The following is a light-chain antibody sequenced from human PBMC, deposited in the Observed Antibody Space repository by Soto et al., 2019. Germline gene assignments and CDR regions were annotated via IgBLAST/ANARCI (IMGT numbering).Light chain of an antibody. CDR3: LQYNNLPWT. CDR1: QSFSGW. V-gene: IGKV1-5*01. J-gene: IGKJ1*01. CDR2: DAS. Sequence: DIQMTQSPSTLSASVGDRVTITCRASQSFSGWLAWFQQKPGKAPEVLISDASTLASGVPSRFSGSGSGTEFTLTISSLQPDDFATYYCLQYNNLPWTFGQGTKVDIK.